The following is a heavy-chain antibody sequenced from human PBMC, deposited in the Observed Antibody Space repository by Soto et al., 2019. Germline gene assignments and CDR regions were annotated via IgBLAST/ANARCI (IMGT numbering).Heavy chain of an antibody. Sequence: PSETLSLTCTVSGGSITSGDYYWSWIRQPPGQGLEWIGHIYYSGSTYYNPSLKSRVTISVDKSKNQFSLKLNSVTAADTAVYYCARVVVQRPFYNWFDPWGQGTLVTV. D-gene: IGHD2-15*01. CDR1: GGSITSGDYY. V-gene: IGHV4-30-4*01. CDR3: ARVVVQRPFYNWFDP. CDR2: IYYSGST. J-gene: IGHJ5*02.